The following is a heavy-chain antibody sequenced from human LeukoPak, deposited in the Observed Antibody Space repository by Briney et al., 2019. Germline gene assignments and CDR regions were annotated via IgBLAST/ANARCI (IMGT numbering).Heavy chain of an antibody. CDR2: VYSSGSS. J-gene: IGHJ5*02. V-gene: IGHV4-4*07. D-gene: IGHD6-19*01. CDR1: GGSMSSYY. Sequence: SETLSLTCTVSGGSMSSYYWSWIRQPAGKGLEWIGRVYSSGSSNYNPSLESRVTMSLDTSKKQFSLKLSSVTAADTAVYYCAREGVAGNYRFDPWGQGTLVTVSS. CDR3: AREGVAGNYRFDP.